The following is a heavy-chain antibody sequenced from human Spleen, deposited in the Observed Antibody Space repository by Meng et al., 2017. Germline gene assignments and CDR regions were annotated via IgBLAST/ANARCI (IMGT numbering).Heavy chain of an antibody. Sequence: GESLKISCAASGFTFSSYSMNWVRQAPGKGLEWVSSISSSSSYIYYADSVKGRFTISRDNAKNSLYLQMNSLRAEDTAVYYCARSLRYFDWLTKGDAFDIWGQGTMVTVSS. V-gene: IGHV3-21*01. CDR1: GFTFSSYS. CDR3: ARSLRYFDWLTKGDAFDI. D-gene: IGHD3-9*01. CDR2: ISSSSSYI. J-gene: IGHJ3*02.